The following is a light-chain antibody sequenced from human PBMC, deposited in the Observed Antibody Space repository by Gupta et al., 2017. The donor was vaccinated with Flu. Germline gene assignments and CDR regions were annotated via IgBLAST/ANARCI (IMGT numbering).Light chain of an antibody. V-gene: IGKV1-39*01. J-gene: IGKJ2*01. CDR1: QSIGTY. Sequence: PSSLSASVGDRVTITCRASQSIGTYLNWYFQTPGRAPRLLISGASNLESGVPSRFSGNGSGTTFTLTISGLESEDFATYYCQQTVNTHYTFGQGTQVEVK. CDR2: GAS. CDR3: QQTVNTHYT.